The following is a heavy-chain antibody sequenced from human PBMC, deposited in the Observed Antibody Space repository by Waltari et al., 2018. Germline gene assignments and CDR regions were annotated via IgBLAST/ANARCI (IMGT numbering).Heavy chain of an antibody. CDR3: ARPKRVATIWYYFDY. D-gene: IGHD5-12*01. V-gene: IGHV3-30-3*01. CDR1: GFTFSSYA. Sequence: QVQLVESGGGVVQPGRSLRLSCAASGFTFSSYAMHWVRQAPGKGREWVAVISYDGSNKYYADSVKGRFTISRDNSKNTLYLQMNSLRAEDTAVYYCARPKRVATIWYYFDYWGQGTLVTVSS. CDR2: ISYDGSNK. J-gene: IGHJ4*02.